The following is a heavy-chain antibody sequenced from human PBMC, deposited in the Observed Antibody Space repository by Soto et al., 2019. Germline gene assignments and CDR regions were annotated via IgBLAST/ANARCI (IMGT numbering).Heavy chain of an antibody. CDR1: GYSFTSYW. D-gene: IGHD3-22*01. Sequence: PGESLKISCNGSGYSFTSYWIGWVRQMPGKGLGWMGIIYPGDSDTRYSPSFQGQVTISADKSISTAYLQWSSLKASDTAMYYCARQGLYDSSGYGFFFDYWGQGTLVTV. CDR3: ARQGLYDSSGYGFFFDY. CDR2: IYPGDSDT. V-gene: IGHV5-51*01. J-gene: IGHJ4*02.